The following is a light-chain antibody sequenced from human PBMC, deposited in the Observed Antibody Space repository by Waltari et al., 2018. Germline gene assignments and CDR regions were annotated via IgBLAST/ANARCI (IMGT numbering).Light chain of an antibody. Sequence: QSALTQPASVSGSPGKSISISCSGTGSGLGASDYVSWYQLHPGKAPQVIIYDVTNRAAGVSHRFSASKSANTASLSISGLQPEDEADYYCSSQTLDGVVLFGGGTKLTVL. CDR3: SSQTLDGVVL. V-gene: IGLV2-14*03. CDR1: GSGLGASDY. J-gene: IGLJ2*01. CDR2: DVT.